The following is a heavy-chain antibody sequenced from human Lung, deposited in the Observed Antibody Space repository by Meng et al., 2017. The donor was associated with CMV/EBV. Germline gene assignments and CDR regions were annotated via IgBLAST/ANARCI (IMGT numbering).Heavy chain of an antibody. J-gene: IGHJ6*02. CDR2: ISPSDSIT. CDR3: ARIHMQLFDNSGFHIFYHATDV. Sequence: GESLKISCKDSGSIFTNYWIAWVRQMPGKGLEWMGIISPSDSITRYRPSFQGHVTISADRSINTAYLQWKSLKAADTAMYYCARIHMQLFDNSGFHIFYHATDVWGQGTTVTVSS. V-gene: IGHV5-51*01. D-gene: IGHD3-22*01. CDR1: GSIFTNYW.